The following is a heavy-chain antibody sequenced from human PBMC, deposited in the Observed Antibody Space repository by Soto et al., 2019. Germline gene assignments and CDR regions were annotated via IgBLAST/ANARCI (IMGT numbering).Heavy chain of an antibody. CDR1: GGSISSGGYY. J-gene: IGHJ5*02. Sequence: PSETLSLTCTVSGGSISSGGYYWSWIRQHPGKGLEWIGYIYYSGSTYYNPSLKSRVTISVDTSKNQFSLKLSSVTAADTAVYYCARFWVTYNWFDPWGQGTLVTVSS. V-gene: IGHV4-31*03. D-gene: IGHD2-21*02. CDR3: ARFWVTYNWFDP. CDR2: IYYSGST.